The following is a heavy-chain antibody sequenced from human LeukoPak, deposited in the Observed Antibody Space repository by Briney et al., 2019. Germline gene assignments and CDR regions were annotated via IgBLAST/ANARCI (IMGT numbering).Heavy chain of an antibody. CDR1: GFTFSSYG. Sequence: PGGSLRLSCAASGFTFSSYGMHWVRQAPGKGLEWVAVIWYDGSNKYYADSVKGRFTISRDNSKNTLYLHMNSLRAEDTAVYYCARDGGCSGGSCYDYWGQGTLVTVSS. J-gene: IGHJ4*02. V-gene: IGHV3-33*01. CDR3: ARDGGCSGGSCYDY. D-gene: IGHD2-15*01. CDR2: IWYDGSNK.